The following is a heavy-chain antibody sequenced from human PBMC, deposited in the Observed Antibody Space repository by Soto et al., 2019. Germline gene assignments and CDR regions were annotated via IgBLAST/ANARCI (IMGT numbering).Heavy chain of an antibody. V-gene: IGHV1-3*01. D-gene: IGHD4-17*01. CDR2: INAGNGNT. Sequence: EASVKVSCKASGYTFTSYAMHWVRQAPGQRLEWMGWINAGNGNTKYSQKFQGRVTITRDTSASTAYMELSSLRSEDTAVYYCAMSPASGTTLPGEYYFDYWGQGTLVTVSS. CDR3: AMSPASGTTLPGEYYFDY. J-gene: IGHJ4*02. CDR1: GYTFTSYA.